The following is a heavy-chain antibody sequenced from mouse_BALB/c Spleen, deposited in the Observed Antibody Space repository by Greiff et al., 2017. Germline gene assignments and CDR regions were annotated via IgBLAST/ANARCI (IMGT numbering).Heavy chain of an antibody. D-gene: IGHD2-14*01. J-gene: IGHJ1*01. CDR1: GDSITSGY. V-gene: IGHV3-8*02. CDR2: ISYSGST. CDR3: ARGGYRYDVDWYFDV. Sequence: EVQLMESGPSLVKPSQTLSLTCSVTGDSITSGYWNWIRKFPGNKLEYMGYISYSGSTYYNPSLKSRISITRDTSKNQYYLQLNSVTTEDTATYYCARGGYRYDVDWYFDVWGAGTTVTVSS.